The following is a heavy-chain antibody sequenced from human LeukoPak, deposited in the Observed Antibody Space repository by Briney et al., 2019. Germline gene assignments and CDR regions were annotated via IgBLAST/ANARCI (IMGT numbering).Heavy chain of an antibody. D-gene: IGHD6-19*01. J-gene: IGHJ4*02. CDR3: TRDWLDASLDY. CDR1: GFSFSDFC. V-gene: IGHV3-7*01. Sequence: GGSLRLSCAAYGFSFSDFCMSLVRQAPGKGLEWVAFINHPGTEKYYVDSVEGRFTISRDNAKNSLYLQMNSLRAEDTAIYYCTRDWLDASLDYWGQGVLVTVSS. CDR2: INHPGTEK.